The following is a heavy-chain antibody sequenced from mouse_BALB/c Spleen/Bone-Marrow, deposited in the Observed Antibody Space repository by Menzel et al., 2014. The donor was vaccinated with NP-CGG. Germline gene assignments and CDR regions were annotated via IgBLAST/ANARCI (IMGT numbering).Heavy chain of an antibody. CDR3: ARDSSGYFDY. J-gene: IGHJ2*01. Sequence: EVQLVESGGGLVKPGGSLKLSCAASGFTFSSYAMSWVRQSPEKRLEWVAEISSGGSYTYYPDTVTGRFTISRDNAKNTLYLEMSSLRSEDTAMYYCARDSSGYFDYWGQGPTLTVSS. CDR1: GFTFSSYA. CDR2: ISSGGSYT. V-gene: IGHV5-9-4*01. D-gene: IGHD3-1*01.